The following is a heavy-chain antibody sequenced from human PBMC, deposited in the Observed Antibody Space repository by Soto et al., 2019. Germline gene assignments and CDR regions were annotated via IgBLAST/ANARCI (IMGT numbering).Heavy chain of an antibody. V-gene: IGHV1-69*04. J-gene: IGHJ3*02. Sequence: ASVKVSCKASGGTFSSYTISWVRQAPGQGLEWMGRIIPILGIANYAQKFQGRVTITADKSTSTAYMELSSLRSEDTAVYYCAREGFGELGDAFDIWGQGTMVTVSS. CDR2: IIPILGIA. CDR3: AREGFGELGDAFDI. D-gene: IGHD3-10*01. CDR1: GGTFSSYT.